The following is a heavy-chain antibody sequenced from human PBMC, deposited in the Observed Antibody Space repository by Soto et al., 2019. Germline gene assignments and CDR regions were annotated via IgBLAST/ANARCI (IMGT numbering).Heavy chain of an antibody. CDR2: ISSSGSYT. D-gene: IGHD1-26*01. V-gene: IGHV3-11*06. CDR1: GFTFSDYY. J-gene: IGHJ4*02. CDR3: ARDSGSYQSPTLTL. Sequence: GGSLRLSCAASGFTFSDYYMSWIRQAPGKGLEWVSYISSSGSYTNYADSVKGRFTISRDNAQNSLYLQMNSLRAEDTAVYYWARDSGSYQSPTLTLWGQGTLVTVSS.